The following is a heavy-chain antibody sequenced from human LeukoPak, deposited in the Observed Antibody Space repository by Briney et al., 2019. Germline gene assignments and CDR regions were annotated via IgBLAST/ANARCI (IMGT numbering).Heavy chain of an antibody. J-gene: IGHJ6*03. Sequence: GGSLRLSCAASGFTFSSYGMSWVRQAPGKGLEWVSGISGSGSDGSTYYADSVKGRFTISRDNSKNTLYLQMNSLRAEDTAVYYCARAENSYNHYYYYMDVWGKGTTVTVSS. D-gene: IGHD5-24*01. CDR3: ARAENSYNHYYYYMDV. CDR1: GFTFSSYG. CDR2: ISGSGSDGST. V-gene: IGHV3-23*01.